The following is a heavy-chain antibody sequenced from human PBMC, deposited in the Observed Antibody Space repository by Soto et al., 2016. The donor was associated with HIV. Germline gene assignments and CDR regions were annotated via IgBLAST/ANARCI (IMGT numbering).Heavy chain of an antibody. J-gene: IGHJ4*01. CDR3: AMDTSAWFRVDY. CDR1: GYSVSSDYY. Sequence: QIQLQESGPGLVKPSEALSLTCDVSGYSVSSDYYWGWIRQPPGKGLEWIGTLYRSGRTYYNPSLKSRVSISIDTSKNQFSLKLSSVTAADTAVYYCAMDTSAWFRVDYWGHGTLVSVSS. D-gene: IGHD3-22*01. CDR2: LYRSGRT. V-gene: IGHV4-38-2*01.